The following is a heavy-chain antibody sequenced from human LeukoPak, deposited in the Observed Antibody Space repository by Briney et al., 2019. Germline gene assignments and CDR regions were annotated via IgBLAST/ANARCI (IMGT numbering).Heavy chain of an antibody. D-gene: IGHD5-24*01. CDR2: IIPIFGTA. CDR1: GGTFSSYA. CDR3: ARGDSQMATTFDY. J-gene: IGHJ4*02. V-gene: IGHV1-69*06. Sequence: GASVKVSCKASGGTFSSYAISWVRQAPGQGLEWMGGIIPIFGTANYAQKFQGRVTITADKSTSTAYMELSSLRSEDTAVYYCARGDSQMATTFDYWGQGTLVTVSS.